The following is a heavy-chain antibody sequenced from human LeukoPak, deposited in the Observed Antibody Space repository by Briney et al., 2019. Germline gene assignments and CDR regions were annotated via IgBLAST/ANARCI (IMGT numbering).Heavy chain of an antibody. CDR3: ARRVGASINMDV. J-gene: IGHJ6*04. CDR1: GFTFSTYW. CDR2: INQDGSET. V-gene: IGHV3-7*03. Sequence: GGSLRLSCAASGFTFSTYWMTWVRQAPGKGLEWGANINQDGSETYYVDSVKGRFTISRDNAKNSLYLQMNSLRAEDTAVYYCARRVGASINMDVWGKGTTVTVSS. D-gene: IGHD5-12*01.